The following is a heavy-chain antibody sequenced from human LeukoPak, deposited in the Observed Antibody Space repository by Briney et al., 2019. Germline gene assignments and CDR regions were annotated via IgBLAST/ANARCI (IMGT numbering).Heavy chain of an antibody. CDR1: GFTVSSNY. V-gene: IGHV3-23*01. CDR2: IDDSGVIR. CDR3: AKRLKRNYYYHYAMDV. Sequence: GGSLRLSCIASGFTVSSNYMTWVRQAPGKGLEWVSRIDDSGVIRSYADSVKGRFTISRDNSKMTLTLQMNSLRAEDTAVYYCAKRLKRNYYYHYAMDVWGQGTTVTVSS. D-gene: IGHD3-22*01. J-gene: IGHJ6*02.